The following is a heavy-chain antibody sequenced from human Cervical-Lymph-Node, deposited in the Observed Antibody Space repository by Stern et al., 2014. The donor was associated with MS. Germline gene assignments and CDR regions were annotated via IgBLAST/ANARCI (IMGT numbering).Heavy chain of an antibody. D-gene: IGHD6-19*01. J-gene: IGHJ4*02. CDR1: GGTFSRYA. CDR2: IIPIFGTA. V-gene: IGHV1-69*01. CDR3: ARGGEVAGWTDFDY. Sequence: QLVQSGAEVKKPGSSVKVSCKASGGTFSRYALSWVRQAPGQGLAWMGGIIPIFGTANDAQKFQGRVTITADESTSTAYMELSSLRSEDTAVYYCARGGEVAGWTDFDYWGQGTLVTVST.